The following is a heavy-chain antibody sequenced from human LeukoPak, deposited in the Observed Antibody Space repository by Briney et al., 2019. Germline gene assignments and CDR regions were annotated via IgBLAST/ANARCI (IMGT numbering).Heavy chain of an antibody. J-gene: IGHJ4*02. CDR1: GYTFTSYD. CDR3: ARGTRSTASH. D-gene: IGHD2-21*02. CDR2: MNPNSGNT. Sequence: ASVKVSSKGSGYTFTSYDIYWVRQGTGHGLEWRGWMNPNSGNTGYAQKVQGRVTMTRNTSISTAYMELSSLRSEDTAAYYCARGTRSTASHWGEGTLVTVP. V-gene: IGHV1-8*01.